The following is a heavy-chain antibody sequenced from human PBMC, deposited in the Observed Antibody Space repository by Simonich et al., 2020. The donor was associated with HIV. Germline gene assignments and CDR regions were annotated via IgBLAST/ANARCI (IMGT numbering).Heavy chain of an antibody. CDR1: GGSFSGYY. CDR3: ARRHPTTVTTPYFDY. Sequence: QVQLQQWGAGLLKPSETLSLTCAVYGGSFSGYYWGWIRQPPGKGLEWIGEINHSGSTNYNPSLKSRVTISVDTSKNPFSLKLSSVTAADTAVYYCARRHPTTVTTPYFDYWGQGTLVTVSA. J-gene: IGHJ4*02. CDR2: INHSGST. V-gene: IGHV4-34*01. D-gene: IGHD4-17*01.